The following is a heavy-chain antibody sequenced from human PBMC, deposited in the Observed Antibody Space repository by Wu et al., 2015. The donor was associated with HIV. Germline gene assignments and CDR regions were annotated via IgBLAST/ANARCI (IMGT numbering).Heavy chain of an antibody. D-gene: IGHD3-3*01. CDR2: INPDSGGT. V-gene: IGHV1-2*02. CDR1: GYTFSDYY. Sequence: QVQLVQSGTEVKKPGASVKVSCKASGYTFSDYYIHWVRQAPGQGLEWMGWINPDSGGTNYLQNLQGRVTMTRDTSINPIYIHLSGLTLDDTAIYYCARAKNDFWSGSFFDVWGQGTLVTVSS. J-gene: IGHJ4*02. CDR3: ARAKNDFWSGSFFDV.